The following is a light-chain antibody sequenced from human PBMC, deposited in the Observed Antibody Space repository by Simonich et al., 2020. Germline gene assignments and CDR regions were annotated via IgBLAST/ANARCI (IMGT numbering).Light chain of an antibody. CDR2: DVM. Sequence: QSALTQPASVSGSPGQSITISCTGTSSDVGGYNYVSWYQQHPGKAPTLMIYDVMKRPSGVSNRFSGSKAGNTASLTISGLQAEDEADYYCSSYTSSSTLVFGGGTKLTVL. CDR1: SSDVGGYNY. CDR3: SSYTSSSTLV. J-gene: IGLJ2*01. V-gene: IGLV2-14*01.